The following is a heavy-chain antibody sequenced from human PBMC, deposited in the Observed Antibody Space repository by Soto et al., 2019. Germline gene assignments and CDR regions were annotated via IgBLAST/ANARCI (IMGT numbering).Heavy chain of an antibody. CDR2: IGTAGDT. J-gene: IGHJ4*02. V-gene: IGHV3-13*01. CDR1: GFTFSSYD. D-gene: IGHD3-22*01. CDR3: ARRNYDSSGYYYDY. Sequence: GGSLRLSCAASGFTFSSYDMHWVRQATGKGLEWVSAIGTAGDTYYPGSVKGRFTISRENAKNSLYLQMNSLRAEDTAVYYCARRNYDSSGYYYDYWGQGTLVTVSS.